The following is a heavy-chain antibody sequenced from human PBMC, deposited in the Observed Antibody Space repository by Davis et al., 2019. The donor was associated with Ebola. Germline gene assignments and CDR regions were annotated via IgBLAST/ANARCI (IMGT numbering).Heavy chain of an antibody. CDR2: INHSGST. J-gene: IGHJ4*02. D-gene: IGHD5/OR15-5a*01. CDR3: ARVKVVYDGYFDY. Sequence: GSLRLSCAVYGGSFSGYYWSWIRQPPGKGLEWIGEINHSGSTNYNPSLKSRVTISVDTSKNQFSLKLSSVTAADTAVYYCARVKVVYDGYFDYWGQGTLVTVSS. CDR1: GGSFSGYY. V-gene: IGHV4-34*01.